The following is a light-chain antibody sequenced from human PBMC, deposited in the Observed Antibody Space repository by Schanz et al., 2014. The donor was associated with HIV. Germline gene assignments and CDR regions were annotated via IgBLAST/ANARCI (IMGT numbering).Light chain of an antibody. CDR1: SSNIGAGYD. Sequence: QSVLTQPPSVSGAPGQRVTISCTGSSSNIGAGYDVHWYQQLPGTAPKLLISGNNNRPSGVPDRFSGSKSGTSASLAISGLQTGDEADYYCATWDSSLSGAVFGGGTKVTVL. CDR2: GNN. CDR3: ATWDSSLSGAV. V-gene: IGLV1-40*01. J-gene: IGLJ2*01.